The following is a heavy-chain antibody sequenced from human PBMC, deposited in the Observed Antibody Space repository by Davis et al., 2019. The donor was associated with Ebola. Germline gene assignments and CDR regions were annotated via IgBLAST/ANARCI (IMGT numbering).Heavy chain of an antibody. CDR1: GGSISSGGYY. J-gene: IGHJ5*02. Sequence: GSLRLSCTVSGGSISSGGYYWSWIRQHPGKGLEWIGYIYYSGSTNYNPSLKSRVTISVDTSKNQFSLKLSSVTAADTAVYYCARLVRCSGGSCYRRAHNWFDPWGQGALVTVSP. D-gene: IGHD2-15*01. CDR3: ARLVRCSGGSCYRRAHNWFDP. V-gene: IGHV4-61*08. CDR2: IYYSGST.